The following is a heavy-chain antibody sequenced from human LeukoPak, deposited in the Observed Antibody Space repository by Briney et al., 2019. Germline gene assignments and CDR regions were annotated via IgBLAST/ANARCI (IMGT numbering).Heavy chain of an antibody. D-gene: IGHD1-26*01. V-gene: IGHV1-18*01. J-gene: IGHJ4*02. CDR3: ARDDFAGACKV. Sequence: GASVKVSCKASGYTFSSYSMNWVRQAPGQGLEWMGWINPNSGGTNYAQKLQDRVTMTTDTSTSTAYMELRSLRSDDTAVYYCARDDFAGACKVWGQGTLVTVSS. CDR1: GYTFSSYS. CDR2: INPNSGGT.